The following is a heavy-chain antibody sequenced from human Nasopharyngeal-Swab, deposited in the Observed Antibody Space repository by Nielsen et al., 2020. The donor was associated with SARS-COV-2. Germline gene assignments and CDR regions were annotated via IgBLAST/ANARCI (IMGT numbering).Heavy chain of an antibody. CDR2: ISSGGINI. J-gene: IGHJ4*02. D-gene: IGHD3-22*01. CDR3: AKGSGNYGLYYFDY. CDR1: GFTFSSYS. V-gene: IGHV3-21*01. Sequence: GGSLRLSCGAFGFTFSSYSMNWVRQAPGKGLEWVSSISSGGINIYYADSVKGRFTISRDNARNSLYLQMNSLRAEDTAVYYCAKGSGNYGLYYFDYWGQGSPVTVSS.